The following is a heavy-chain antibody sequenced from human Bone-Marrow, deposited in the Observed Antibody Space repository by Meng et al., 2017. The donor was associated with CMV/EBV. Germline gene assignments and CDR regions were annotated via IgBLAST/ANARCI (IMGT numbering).Heavy chain of an antibody. CDR2: ISYDGSNK. CDR1: GFTFSSYA. CDR3: ARYSSSSGEGYYYYGMDV. V-gene: IGHV3-30-3*01. D-gene: IGHD6-6*01. J-gene: IGHJ6*02. Sequence: GGSLSLSCAASGFTFSSYAMHWVRQAPGKGLEWVAVISYDGSNKYYADSVKGRFTISRDNAKNSLYLQMNSLRAEDTAVYYCARYSSSSGEGYYYYGMDVWGQGTTVTVSS.